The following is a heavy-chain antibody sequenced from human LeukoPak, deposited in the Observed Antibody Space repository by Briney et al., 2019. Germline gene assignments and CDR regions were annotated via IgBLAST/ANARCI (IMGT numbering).Heavy chain of an antibody. CDR1: GGSISSYY. Sequence: PSETLSPTCTVSGGSISSYYWSWIRQPAGKGLEWIGRIYTSGSTNYNPSLKSRVTMSVDTSKNQFSLKLSSVTAADTAVYYCARAYCSGGSCYSGRYGMDVWGQGTTVTVSS. V-gene: IGHV4-4*07. D-gene: IGHD2-15*01. J-gene: IGHJ6*02. CDR2: IYTSGST. CDR3: ARAYCSGGSCYSGRYGMDV.